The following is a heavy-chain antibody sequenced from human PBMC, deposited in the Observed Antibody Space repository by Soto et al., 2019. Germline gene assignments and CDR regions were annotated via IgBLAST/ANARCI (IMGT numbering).Heavy chain of an antibody. Sequence: SETLSLTCAVSGDSITSIYHWAWIRQPPGRGLEWVASIYHTGTTYYNPSLKSRVTISVDTSKNQFSLNLRSVTAADSAVYYCARYRISGSWSKFDYWGQGTRVTGS. CDR1: GDSITSIYH. V-gene: IGHV4-38-2*01. CDR2: IYHTGTT. J-gene: IGHJ4*02. CDR3: ARYRISGSWSKFDY. D-gene: IGHD6-13*01.